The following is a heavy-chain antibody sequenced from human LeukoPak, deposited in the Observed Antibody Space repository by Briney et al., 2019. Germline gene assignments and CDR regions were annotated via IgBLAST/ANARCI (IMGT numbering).Heavy chain of an antibody. Sequence: GASVKVSCKASGYTFTGYYMHWVRQAPGQGLEWMGWINPNSGGTNYAQKFQGRVTMTRDTSISTAYMELSRLRSDDTAVYYCARDHYDSSGYYSWYFDYWGQGTLVTVSS. CDR3: ARDHYDSSGYYSWYFDY. V-gene: IGHV1-2*02. J-gene: IGHJ4*02. CDR1: GYTFTGYY. CDR2: INPNSGGT. D-gene: IGHD3-22*01.